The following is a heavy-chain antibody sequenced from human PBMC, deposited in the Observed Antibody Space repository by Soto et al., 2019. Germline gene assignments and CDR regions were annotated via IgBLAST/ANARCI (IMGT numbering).Heavy chain of an antibody. D-gene: IGHD1-26*01. V-gene: IGHV1-2*02. CDR1: GYTFTGYY. J-gene: IGHJ4*02. CDR3: GRGRSGELVIFY. CDR2: ISPQTGGT. Sequence: EASVKVSCKVSGYTFTGYYIHWVRQTPGQGPEWMGEISPQTGGTKYAQKYQGRVTMTRDTSITTVYMELSNLSPDDTAVYYCGRGRSGELVIFYWGQGTLVTVSS.